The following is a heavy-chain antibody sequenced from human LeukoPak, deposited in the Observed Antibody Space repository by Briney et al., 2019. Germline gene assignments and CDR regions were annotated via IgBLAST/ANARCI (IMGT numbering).Heavy chain of an antibody. V-gene: IGHV4-39*01. CDR3: ARQSTSSTIRWFDP. Sequence: SETLSLTCTVSGGSISSSSYYWGWIRQPPGKGLEWIGSVYYSGSPYYNPSLPSLKSRVIISVSTSKNQFTLNLSSVTAADTAVYYCARQSTSSTIRWFDPWGQGALVTVSS. CDR1: GGSISSSSYY. J-gene: IGHJ5*02. D-gene: IGHD2-2*01. CDR2: VYYSGSP.